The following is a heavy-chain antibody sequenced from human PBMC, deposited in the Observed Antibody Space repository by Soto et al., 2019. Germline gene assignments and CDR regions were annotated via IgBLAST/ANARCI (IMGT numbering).Heavy chain of an antibody. CDR1: GYTLSASG. Sequence: QVQLMQSGAEVKKPGASVKVSCKTSGYTLSASGISWVRQAPGQGLEWMGWISTYNGNTNYAQNLQGRLTITTDTSTSTTYMELRTLTSDDTAVYYCARDSGYDYYFDYWGQGTLVAVSS. D-gene: IGHD5-12*01. V-gene: IGHV1-18*01. CDR2: ISTYNGNT. CDR3: ARDSGYDYYFDY. J-gene: IGHJ4*02.